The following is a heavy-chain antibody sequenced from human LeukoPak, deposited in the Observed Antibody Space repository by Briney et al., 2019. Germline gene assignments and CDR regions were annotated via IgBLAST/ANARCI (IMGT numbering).Heavy chain of an antibody. J-gene: IGHJ4*02. Sequence: SETLSLTCTVSGGSFHTYYWNWIRQPPGKGLEWIGEINHSGSTNYNPSLKSRVTISVDTSKNQFSLKLSSVTAADTAVYYCASPSITGTQIDYWGQGTLVTVSS. D-gene: IGHD1-7*01. V-gene: IGHV4-34*01. CDR2: INHSGST. CDR3: ASPSITGTQIDY. CDR1: GGSFHTYY.